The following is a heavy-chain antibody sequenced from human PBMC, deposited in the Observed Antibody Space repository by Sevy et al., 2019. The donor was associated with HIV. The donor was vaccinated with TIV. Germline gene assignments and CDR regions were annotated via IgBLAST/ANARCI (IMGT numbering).Heavy chain of an antibody. Sequence: GGSLRLSCAASGFTFSSYWMHWVRQAPGKGLVWVSRINSDGSSTNYADSVKGRFTISRDNAKNMLYLQMNSLRAEDTAVYYCAREYSGTYYYFDYWGQGTLVTVSS. D-gene: IGHD1-26*01. V-gene: IGHV3-74*01. CDR3: AREYSGTYYYFDY. J-gene: IGHJ4*02. CDR1: GFTFSSYW. CDR2: INSDGSST.